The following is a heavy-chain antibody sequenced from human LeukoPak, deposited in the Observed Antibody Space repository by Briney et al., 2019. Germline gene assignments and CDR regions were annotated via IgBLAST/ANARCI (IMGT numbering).Heavy chain of an antibody. CDR2: ISDRTTMI. CDR1: GFSFSSYS. CDR3: ARDSVPYAFDL. D-gene: IGHD5/OR15-5a*01. Sequence: PGGSLRLSCEASGFSFSSYSMNWVRLAPGKGLEWVSYISDRTTMIYYADSVKGRFTISRDNAKNSLFLQMDSLRAEDTAVYYSARDSVPYAFDLWGQGTMVTVSS. V-gene: IGHV3-48*01. J-gene: IGHJ3*01.